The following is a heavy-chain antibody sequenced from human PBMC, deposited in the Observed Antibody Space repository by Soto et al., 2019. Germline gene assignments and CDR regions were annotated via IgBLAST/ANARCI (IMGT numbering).Heavy chain of an antibody. V-gene: IGHV3-21*01. J-gene: IGHJ6*03. Sequence: PGGSLRLSCAASGFTFSSYSMNWVRQAPGKGLEWVSSISSSSSYIYYADSVKGRFTISRDNAKNSQYLQMNSLRAEDTAVYYCARGIAVAGTPINYMDVWGKGTTVTVSS. D-gene: IGHD6-19*01. CDR1: GFTFSSYS. CDR3: ARGIAVAGTPINYMDV. CDR2: ISSSSSYI.